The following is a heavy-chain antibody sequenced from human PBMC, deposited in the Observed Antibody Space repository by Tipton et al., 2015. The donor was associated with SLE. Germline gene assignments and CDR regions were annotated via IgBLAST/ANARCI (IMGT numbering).Heavy chain of an antibody. CDR1: GFTFSDYY. V-gene: IGHV3-11*01. D-gene: IGHD6-19*01. CDR3: ARVIGRYSSGLDAFDI. CDR2: ISSSGSTI. J-gene: IGHJ3*02. Sequence: SLRLSCAASGFTFSDYYMSWIRQAPGKGLEWVSYISSSGSTIYYADSVKGRFTISRDNAKNSLYLQMNSLRAEGTAVYYCARVIGRYSSGLDAFDIWGQGTMVTVSS.